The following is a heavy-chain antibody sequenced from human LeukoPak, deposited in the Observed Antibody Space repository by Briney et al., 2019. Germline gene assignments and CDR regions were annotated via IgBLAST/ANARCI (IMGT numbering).Heavy chain of an antibody. D-gene: IGHD4-17*01. J-gene: IGHJ4*02. CDR3: ARDRLHYGEYEKTFDY. CDR2: ITFSSSSI. CDR1: GFTFSSYS. V-gene: IGHV3-48*01. Sequence: PGGTLRLSCAAYGFTFSSYSMNWVRQAPGKGLEWVSYITFSSSSIYYAAAVGGRFTISRDNAKNSLYLQMNSLRAEDTAVYYCARDRLHYGEYEKTFDYWGQGTLVTVSS.